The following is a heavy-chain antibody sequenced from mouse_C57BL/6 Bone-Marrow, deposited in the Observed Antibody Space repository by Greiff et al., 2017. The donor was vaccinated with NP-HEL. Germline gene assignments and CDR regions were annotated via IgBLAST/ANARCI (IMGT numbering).Heavy chain of an antibody. CDR1: GYTFTDYY. V-gene: IGHV1-26*01. CDR3: AALITTEDY. J-gene: IGHJ2*01. Sequence: EVQLQQSGPELVKPGASVKISCKASGYTFTDYYMNWVKQSHGKSLEWIGDINPNNGGTSYNQKFKGKATLTVDKSSSTAYMELRSLTSEDSAVYYCAALITTEDYWGQGTTLTVSS. D-gene: IGHD1-1*01. CDR2: INPNNGGT.